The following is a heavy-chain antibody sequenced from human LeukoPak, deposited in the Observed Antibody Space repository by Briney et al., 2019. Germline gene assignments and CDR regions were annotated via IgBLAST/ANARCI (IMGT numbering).Heavy chain of an antibody. Sequence: SVKVSCKASGGTFSSYAISWVRPAPGQGLEWMGRIIPILGIANYAQKFQGRVTITADKSTSTAYMELSSLRSEDTAVYYCARVDFWSGYTHYYYYYGMDVWGQGTTVTVSS. CDR1: GGTFSSYA. CDR3: ARVDFWSGYTHYYYYYGMDV. CDR2: IIPILGIA. J-gene: IGHJ6*02. D-gene: IGHD3-3*01. V-gene: IGHV1-69*04.